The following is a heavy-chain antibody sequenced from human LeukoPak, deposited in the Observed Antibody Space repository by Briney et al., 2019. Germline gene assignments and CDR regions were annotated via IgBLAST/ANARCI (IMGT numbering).Heavy chain of an antibody. D-gene: IGHD5-12*01. V-gene: IGHV3-23*01. CDR2: IIASSGST. Sequence: GGSLRLSCAASGFSLSNSAMSWVRQAPGRGLEWVSLIIASSGSTFYADSVKGRFTISRDNSKNTLYLQMNSLRAEDTAVYYCAKGAYDYIEMGYFDYWGQGTLVTVSS. CDR3: AKGAYDYIEMGYFDY. J-gene: IGHJ4*02. CDR1: GFSLSNSA.